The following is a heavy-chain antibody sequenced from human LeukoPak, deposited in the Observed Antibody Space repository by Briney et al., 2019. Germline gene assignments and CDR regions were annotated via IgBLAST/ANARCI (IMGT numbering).Heavy chain of an antibody. CDR1: GYTFTSYG. V-gene: IGHV1-18*01. J-gene: IGHJ3*02. Sequence: ASVKVSCKASGYTFTSYGISWVRQAPGQGLEWMGWISAYNGNTNYAQKLQGRVTMTTDTSTSTAYMELRSLRSDDTAVYYCARVYGYYDILTGYYNDAFDIWGQGTMVTVSS. CDR2: ISAYNGNT. CDR3: ARVYGYYDILTGYYNDAFDI. D-gene: IGHD3-9*01.